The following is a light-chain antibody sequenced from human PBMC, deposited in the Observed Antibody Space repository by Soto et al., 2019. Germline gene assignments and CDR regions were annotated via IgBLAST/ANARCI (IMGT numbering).Light chain of an antibody. V-gene: IGLV2-23*01. CDR3: CSYAGSSCYV. J-gene: IGLJ1*01. CDR2: EGS. Sequence: QSVLTQPASVSGSPGQSITISCTGTSSDVGSYNLVSWYQQHPGKAPKLMICEGSKRPSGVSNRFSGSKSGNTASLTISGLQAEDEADYYCCSYAGSSCYVFGTGTKVTVL. CDR1: SSDVGSYNL.